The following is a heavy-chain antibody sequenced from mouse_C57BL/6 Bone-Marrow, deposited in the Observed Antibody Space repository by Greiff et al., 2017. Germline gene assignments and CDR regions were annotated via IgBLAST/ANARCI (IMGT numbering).Heavy chain of an antibody. CDR3: ARGGGWAMDY. V-gene: IGHV14-2*01. D-gene: IGHD2-3*01. J-gene: IGHJ4*01. Sequence: VPLQQSGAELVKPGASVTLSCTASGFNIKDYYMPWVKQRTEQGLEWIGRIDPEDGETKYAPKFPGKATITADTSSNTADLQLSSRTSEGTAVDYGARGGGWAMDYWGQGTSVTGSA. CDR2: IDPEDGET. CDR1: GFNIKDYY.